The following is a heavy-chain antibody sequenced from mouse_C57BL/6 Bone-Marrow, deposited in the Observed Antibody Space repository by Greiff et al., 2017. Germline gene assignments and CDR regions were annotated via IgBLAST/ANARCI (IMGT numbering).Heavy chain of an antibody. CDR3: ARAPVYYYGSPWFAY. CDR1: GYTFTSYG. Sequence: QVQLQQSGAELARPGASVKLSCKASGYTFTSYGISWVKQRTGQGLEWIGEIYPRSGNTYYNEKFKGKATLTADKSSSTAYMELRSLTSEDSAVYFCARAPVYYYGSPWFAYWGQGTLVTVSA. D-gene: IGHD1-1*01. V-gene: IGHV1-81*01. J-gene: IGHJ3*01. CDR2: IYPRSGNT.